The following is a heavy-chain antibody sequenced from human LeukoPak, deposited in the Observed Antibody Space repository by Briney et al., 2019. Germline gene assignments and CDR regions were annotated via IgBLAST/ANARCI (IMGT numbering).Heavy chain of an antibody. J-gene: IGHJ5*02. CDR3: ARDYYDSSGQNWFDP. Sequence: GGSLRLSCAASGFTFSSNYMSWVRQAPGKGLEWVSVIYSGGSTYYADSVKGRFTISRDNSKNTLYLQMNSLRAEDTAVYYCARDYYDSSGQNWFDPWGQGTLVTVSS. CDR1: GFTFSSNY. CDR2: IYSGGST. V-gene: IGHV3-53*01. D-gene: IGHD3-22*01.